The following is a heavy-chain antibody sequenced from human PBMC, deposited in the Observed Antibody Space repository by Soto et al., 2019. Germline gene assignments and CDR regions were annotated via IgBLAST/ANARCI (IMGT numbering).Heavy chain of an antibody. V-gene: IGHV1-69*01. J-gene: IGHJ3*02. CDR1: GGTFSSYA. CDR3: ARGYCSSTSCPDAFDI. Sequence: QVQLVQSGAEVKKPGSSVKVSCKASGGTFSSYAISWVRQAPGQGLEWMGGIIPIFGTANYAQKFQGRVTITADESTSTAYRELSSRRSEDTAVDYCARGYCSSTSCPDAFDIWGQGTMVTVSS. D-gene: IGHD2-2*01. CDR2: IIPIFGTA.